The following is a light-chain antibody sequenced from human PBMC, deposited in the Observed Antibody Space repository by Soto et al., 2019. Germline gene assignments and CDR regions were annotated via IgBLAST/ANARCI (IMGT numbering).Light chain of an antibody. J-gene: IGKJ1*01. Sequence: EIELTQSPATVSGSPGERATISCRASQSVSSNLAWYQQKPGQAPRLLIYGASTRATGIPARFSGSGSGTEFTLTISSLQSEDFAVYYCQQYDNFPRTFGQGTKVEI. CDR3: QQYDNFPRT. CDR2: GAS. V-gene: IGKV3-15*01. CDR1: QSVSSN.